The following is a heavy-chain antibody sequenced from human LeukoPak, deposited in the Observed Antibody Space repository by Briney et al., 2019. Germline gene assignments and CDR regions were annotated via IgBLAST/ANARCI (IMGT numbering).Heavy chain of an antibody. Sequence: SETLSLTSAVYGGSFSTYYWSWIRQPPGKGLEWIGEVTHSGRTNYNPSLRSRVTISVDMSKHQFSLKLISVTAADTAVYYCARGPRIVPANDGYYYMDVWGKGTTVTVSS. D-gene: IGHD2-2*01. CDR1: GGSFSTYY. J-gene: IGHJ6*03. CDR3: ARGPRIVPANDGYYYMDV. CDR2: VTHSGRT. V-gene: IGHV4-34*01.